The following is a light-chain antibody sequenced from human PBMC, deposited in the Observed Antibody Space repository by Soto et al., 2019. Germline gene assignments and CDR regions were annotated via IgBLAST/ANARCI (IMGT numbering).Light chain of an antibody. Sequence: EIVLTQSPGTLSLSPGERATLSCRASQSVSNNYLAWYQQKPGQAPRLLMYGASTRATGIPARFSGSGSGTGFTLTISSLQSEDFAVYYCQQYNNWPPWTFGQGTKVDIK. J-gene: IGKJ1*01. V-gene: IGKV3-15*01. CDR2: GAS. CDR1: QSVSNN. CDR3: QQYNNWPPWT.